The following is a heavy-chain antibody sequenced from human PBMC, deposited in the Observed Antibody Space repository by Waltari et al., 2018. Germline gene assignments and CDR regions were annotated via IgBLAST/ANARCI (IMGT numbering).Heavy chain of an antibody. CDR1: GYTSTSYD. CDR2: MNPNSGNT. V-gene: IGHV1-8*01. Sequence: QVQLVQSGAEVKKPGASVNVSCRASGYTSTSYDINWVRQATGQGLEWMGGMNPNSGNTGYAQKFQGRVTMTRNTSISTAYMELSSLRSEDTAVYYCATLPSRDADWFDPWGQGTLVTVSS. J-gene: IGHJ5*02. D-gene: IGHD2-2*01. CDR3: ATLPSRDADWFDP.